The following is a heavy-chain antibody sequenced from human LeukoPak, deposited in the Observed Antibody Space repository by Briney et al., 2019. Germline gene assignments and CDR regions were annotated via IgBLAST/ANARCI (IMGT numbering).Heavy chain of an antibody. J-gene: IGHJ5*02. CDR3: AVRGTYYYDCSGPSWDWFDP. CDR1: GGSFSGYY. D-gene: IGHD3-22*01. CDR2: INHSGST. V-gene: IGHV4-34*01. Sequence: SETLSLTCAVYGGSFSGYYWSWIRQPPGKGLEWIGEINHSGSTNYNPSLKSRVTISVDTSKNQFSLKLSSVTAADTAVYYCAVRGTYYYDCSGPSWDWFDPWGQGTLVTVSS.